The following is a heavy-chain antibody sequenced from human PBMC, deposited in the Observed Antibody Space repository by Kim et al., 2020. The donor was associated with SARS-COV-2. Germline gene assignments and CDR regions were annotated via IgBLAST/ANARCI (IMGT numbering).Heavy chain of an antibody. Sequence: SETLSLTCTVSGGSISSGGYYWSWIRQHPGKGLEWIGYIYYSGSTYYNPSLKSRVTISVDTSKNQFSLKLSSVTAADTAVYYCAREKTFGGREYYYGMDVWGQGTTVTVSS. V-gene: IGHV4-31*03. D-gene: IGHD3-16*01. CDR1: GGSISSGGYY. CDR3: AREKTFGGREYYYGMDV. CDR2: IYYSGST. J-gene: IGHJ6*02.